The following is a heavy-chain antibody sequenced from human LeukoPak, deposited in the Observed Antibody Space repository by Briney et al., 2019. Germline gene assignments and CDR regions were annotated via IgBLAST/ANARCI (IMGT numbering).Heavy chain of an antibody. CDR1: GGSTSSSSYY. CDR2: IYYSGST. J-gene: IGHJ4*02. CDR3: ARDQQYLYCSGGSCYASTRRFDY. D-gene: IGHD2-15*01. V-gene: IGHV4-39*02. Sequence: PSETLSLTCTVSGGSTSSSSYYWGWIRQPPGKGLEWIGSIYYSGSTYYNPSLKSRVTISVDTSKNQFSLKLSSVTAADTAVYYCARDQQYLYCSGGSCYASTRRFDYWGQGTLVTVSS.